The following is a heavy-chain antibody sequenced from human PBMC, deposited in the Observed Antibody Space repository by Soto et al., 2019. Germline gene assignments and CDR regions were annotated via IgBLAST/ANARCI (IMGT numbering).Heavy chain of an antibody. CDR2: ISYDGSSK. D-gene: IGHD3-9*01. Sequence: QVQLVESGGGVVQPGRSLRLSCAASGFTFSSYGMHWVRQAPGKGLEWVAVISYDGSSKYYADSGKGRFTISRDNSKNTLYLQMNSLRSEDTAVYYCAKDVLYDILTAPYAFDIWGQGTMVTVSS. CDR1: GFTFSSYG. J-gene: IGHJ3*02. V-gene: IGHV3-30*18. CDR3: AKDVLYDILTAPYAFDI.